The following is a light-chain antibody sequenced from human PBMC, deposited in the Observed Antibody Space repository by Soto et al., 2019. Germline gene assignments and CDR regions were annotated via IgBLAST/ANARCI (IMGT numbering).Light chain of an antibody. J-gene: IGKJ2*01. V-gene: IGKV4-1*01. CDR3: HQYYSAPYT. CDR2: WAS. Sequence: DIVMTQSPDSLAVSLGERATINCKSSQSILYRLNNKNFLAWYQQKPGQPPKLLIYWASTRESGVPDRFSGSDSGTDFTLNISSLQAEDVAVYYCHQYYSAPYTFGQGTKLEIK. CDR1: QSILYRLNNKNF.